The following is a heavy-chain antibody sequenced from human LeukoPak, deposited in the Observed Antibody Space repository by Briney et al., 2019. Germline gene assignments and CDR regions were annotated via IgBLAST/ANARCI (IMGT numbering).Heavy chain of an antibody. J-gene: IGHJ4*02. D-gene: IGHD6-19*01. CDR3: ARGYSSGWSARAQPNYFDY. CDR2: INHSGST. CDR1: GGSFSGYY. V-gene: IGHV4-34*01. Sequence: SETLSLTCAVYGGSFSGYYWSWIRQPPGKGLEWIGEINHSGSTNYNPSLKSRVTISVDTSKNQFSLKLSSVTAADTAVYYCARGYSSGWSARAQPNYFDYWGQGTLVTVSS.